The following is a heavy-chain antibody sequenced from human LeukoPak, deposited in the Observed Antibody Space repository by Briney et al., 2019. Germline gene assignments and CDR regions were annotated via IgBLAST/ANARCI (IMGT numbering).Heavy chain of an antibody. Sequence: SETLSLTCTVSGGSINAYYLNWMRQPPGKGLERIGYIYYTGDTKYNPSLKSRVTISLDTSNNQFSLNLRSVTAADTAVYYCARGPWAWFDPWGQGTLVTVSS. V-gene: IGHV4-59*01. CDR1: GGSINAYY. J-gene: IGHJ5*02. CDR2: IYYTGDT. D-gene: IGHD7-27*01. CDR3: ARGPWAWFDP.